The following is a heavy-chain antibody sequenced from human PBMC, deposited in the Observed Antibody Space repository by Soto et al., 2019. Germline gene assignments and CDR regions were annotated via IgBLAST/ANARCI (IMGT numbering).Heavy chain of an antibody. J-gene: IGHJ6*02. CDR2: IIPIFGTA. D-gene: IGHD2-2*01. CDR3: ARDNVVVTAARKYYGMDV. Sequence: QVQLVQSGAEVKKPGSSVKVSCKASGGTFSSYAISWVRQAPGQGLEWMGGIIPIFGTANYAQKFQGRVTNTAEKSTNTGYMELSSLRSEDTAVYYCARDNVVVTAARKYYGMDVWGQGTTVTVSS. V-gene: IGHV1-69*06. CDR1: GGTFSSYA.